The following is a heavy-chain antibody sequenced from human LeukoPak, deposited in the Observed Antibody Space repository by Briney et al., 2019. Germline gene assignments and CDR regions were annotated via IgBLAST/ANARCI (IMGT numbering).Heavy chain of an antibody. CDR3: AKGFSGWYDGRDYYSYGMDV. D-gene: IGHD6-19*01. CDR1: GFTFSSYA. Sequence: GGSLRLSCAASGFTFSSYAMHWVRQAPGKGLEWVSLISYNGSNKYYADSVKGRFTISRDNSKNTLYLQMNSLRAEDTAVYYCAKGFSGWYDGRDYYSYGMDVWGQGTTVTVSS. V-gene: IGHV3-30*04. J-gene: IGHJ6*02. CDR2: ISYNGSNK.